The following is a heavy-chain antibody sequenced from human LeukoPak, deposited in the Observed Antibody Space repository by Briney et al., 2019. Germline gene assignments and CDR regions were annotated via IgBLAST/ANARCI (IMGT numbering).Heavy chain of an antibody. CDR2: IKSKTDGGTT. CDR3: TTESSPGSDAWDYYGMDV. CDR1: GFTFSSYA. D-gene: IGHD3-10*01. Sequence: PGGSLRLSCAASGFTFSSYAMHWVRQAPGKGLEWVGRIKSKTDGGTTDYAAPVKGRFTISRDDSKNTLYLQMNSLKTEDTAVYYCTTESSPGSDAWDYYGMDVWGQGTTVTVSS. J-gene: IGHJ6*02. V-gene: IGHV3-15*07.